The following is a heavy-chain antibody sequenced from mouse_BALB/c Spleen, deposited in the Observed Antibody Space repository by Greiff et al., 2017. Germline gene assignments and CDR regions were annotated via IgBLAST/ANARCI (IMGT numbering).Heavy chain of an antibody. J-gene: IGHJ2*01. Sequence: QVQLQQPGAELVMPGASVKMSCKASGYTFTDYWMHWVKQRPGQGLEWIGAIDTSDSYTSYNQKFKGKATLTVDESSSTAYMQLSSLTSEDSAVYYCARWSTMTQGDYWGQGTTLTVAS. CDR3: ARWSTMTQGDY. CDR2: IDTSDSYT. V-gene: IGHV1-69*01. D-gene: IGHD2-4*01. CDR1: GYTFTDYW.